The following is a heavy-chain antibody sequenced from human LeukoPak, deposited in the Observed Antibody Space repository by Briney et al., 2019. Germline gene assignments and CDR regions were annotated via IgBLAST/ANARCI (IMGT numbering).Heavy chain of an antibody. CDR3: ARQRVESSGPFDY. CDR2: IYYRGST. V-gene: IGHV4-39*01. D-gene: IGHD3-22*01. CDR1: GGSISSSSYY. Sequence: SETLSLTCTVSGGSISSSSYYWGWIRQPPGKGLEWIRSIYYRGSTYYNPSLKSRVTISVDTSKNQFSLKLSSVTAADTAVYYCARQRVESSGPFDYWGQGTLVTVSS. J-gene: IGHJ4*02.